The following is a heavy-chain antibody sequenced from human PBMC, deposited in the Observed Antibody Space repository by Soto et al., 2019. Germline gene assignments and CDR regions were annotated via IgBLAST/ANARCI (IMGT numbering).Heavy chain of an antibody. J-gene: IGHJ4*02. V-gene: IGHV4-31*03. D-gene: IGHD4-17*01. CDR3: ARDRKDYPHI. CDR2: IFYTGSA. CDR1: GASIRTGGYY. Sequence: SETLSLTCTVSGASIRTGGYYWSWIRQRPGKGLEWIAYIFYTGSAYYNPSLESRLSISIDRSKNQFSLELRSVSVADTAVYYCARDRKDYPHICGKGTRVTVCS.